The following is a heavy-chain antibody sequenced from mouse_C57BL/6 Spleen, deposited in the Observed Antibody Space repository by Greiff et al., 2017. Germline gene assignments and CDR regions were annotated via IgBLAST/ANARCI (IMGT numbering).Heavy chain of an antibody. D-gene: IGHD2-3*01. J-gene: IGHJ2*01. Sequence: VQLQQSGPELVKPGASVKISCKASGYAFSSSWMNWVKQRPGKGLEWIGRIYPGDGDTNYNGKFKGKATLTADKSSSTAYMQLSGLTSEDSAVYFCARLYDGYLDYWGQGTTLTVSS. CDR2: IYPGDGDT. V-gene: IGHV1-82*01. CDR3: ARLYDGYLDY. CDR1: GYAFSSSW.